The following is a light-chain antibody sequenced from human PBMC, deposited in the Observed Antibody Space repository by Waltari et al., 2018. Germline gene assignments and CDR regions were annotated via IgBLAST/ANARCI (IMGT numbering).Light chain of an antibody. CDR2: TAS. CDR3: QQHDNPPFT. CDR1: HDISDY. V-gene: IGKV1-33*01. J-gene: IGKJ2*01. Sequence: DIQMTQSPSSLSASVGDTVTLTCQANHDISDYLKWYQEKPGKAPNLLISTASPLEAGVPSRFSGSGYGTDFTFTISSLQPEDFATYYCQQHDNPPFTFGQGTKLEIK.